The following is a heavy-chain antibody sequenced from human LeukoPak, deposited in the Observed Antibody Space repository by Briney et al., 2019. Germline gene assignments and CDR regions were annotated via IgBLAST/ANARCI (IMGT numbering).Heavy chain of an antibody. CDR3: AKDESSGGFDS. J-gene: IGHJ4*02. Sequence: GRSLRLSCVASGLTFSSYGIHWVRQAPGKGLEWVAIISYDGINKYYADSVKGRFTISRDNSKNTVYLQMNGLRAEDTAVYYCAKDESSGGFDSWGQGTLVTVSS. CDR2: ISYDGINK. D-gene: IGHD1-26*01. CDR1: GLTFSSYG. V-gene: IGHV3-30*18.